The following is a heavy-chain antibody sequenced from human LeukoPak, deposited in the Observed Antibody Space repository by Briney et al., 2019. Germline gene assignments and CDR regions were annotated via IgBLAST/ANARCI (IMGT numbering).Heavy chain of an antibody. J-gene: IGHJ4*02. V-gene: IGHV3-30-3*01. D-gene: IGHD2/OR15-2a*01. CDR2: ISYDGSNK. Sequence: GGSLRLSCAASGFTFSSYVMHWVRQAPGKGLEWVAVISYDGSNKYYADSVKGRFTISRDNSKNTLYLQMNSLRAEDTAVYYCARERVTTTSFDYWGQGVLVTVSS. CDR3: ARERVTTTSFDY. CDR1: GFTFSSYV.